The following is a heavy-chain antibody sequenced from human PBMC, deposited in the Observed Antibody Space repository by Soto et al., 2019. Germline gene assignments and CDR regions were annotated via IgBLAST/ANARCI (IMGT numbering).Heavy chain of an antibody. CDR1: GGTFSSYA. Sequence: QVQLVQSGAEVKKPGSSVKVSCKASGGTFSSYAISWVRQAPGQGLEWMGGFIPISDTPNYAQKFQGRVTITADESTSTAYMELSSLRSEDTAVYYCARSQGSSTSLEIYYYYYYGMDVWGQGTTVTVSS. J-gene: IGHJ6*02. D-gene: IGHD2-2*01. V-gene: IGHV1-69*01. CDR3: ARSQGSSTSLEIYYYYYYGMDV. CDR2: FIPISDTP.